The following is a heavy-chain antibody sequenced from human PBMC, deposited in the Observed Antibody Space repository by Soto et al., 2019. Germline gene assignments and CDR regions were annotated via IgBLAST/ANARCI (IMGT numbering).Heavy chain of an antibody. V-gene: IGHV4-61*01. CDR1: GGSVSSGSYY. D-gene: IGHD2-15*01. CDR2: IYYSGST. CDR3: ARGIHIVVRRVFDY. J-gene: IGHJ4*02. Sequence: PSETLCLTCTVSGGSVSSGSYYWSWIRQPPGKGLEWIGYIYYSGSTNYNPSLKRRVTISVDTSKNQFSLKLSSVTAADTAVYYCARGIHIVVRRVFDYWGQGTLVTVSS.